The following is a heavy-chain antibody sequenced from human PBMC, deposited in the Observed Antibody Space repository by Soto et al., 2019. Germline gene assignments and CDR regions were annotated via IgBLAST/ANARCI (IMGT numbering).Heavy chain of an antibody. J-gene: IGHJ4*02. CDR3: AKAKGVQVFDY. CDR1: GFTFTNYA. Sequence: GSLRLSCAVSGFTFTNYAMSWVRQAPGKGLEWVSAIGGSGGSTFYADSVKGRFTISRDNSKNTLYLQMNSLRAEDTAVYYCAKAKGVQVFDYWGQGTLVTVSS. CDR2: IGGSGGST. V-gene: IGHV3-23*01. D-gene: IGHD1-1*01.